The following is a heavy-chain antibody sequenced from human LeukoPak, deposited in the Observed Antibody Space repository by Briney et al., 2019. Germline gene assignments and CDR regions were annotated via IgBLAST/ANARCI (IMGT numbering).Heavy chain of an antibody. D-gene: IGHD3-3*01. J-gene: IGHJ6*02. CDR2: MNPNSGNT. V-gene: IGHV1-8*01. Sequence: GASVKVSCKASGYTFTSYDINWVRQATGQGLEWMGWMNPNSGNTGYAQKFQGRVTMTRNTSISTAYMGLSSLRSEDTAVYYCARVHFLEWLLHYYYGMDVWGQGTTVTVSS. CDR3: ARVHFLEWLLHYYYGMDV. CDR1: GYTFTSYD.